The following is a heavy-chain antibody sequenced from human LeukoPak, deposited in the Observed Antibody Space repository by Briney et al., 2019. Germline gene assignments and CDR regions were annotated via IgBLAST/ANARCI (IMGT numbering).Heavy chain of an antibody. CDR3: ARSRSYYPADY. J-gene: IGHJ4*02. D-gene: IGHD1-26*01. V-gene: IGHV3-11*03. CDR2: ISSSNTYT. Sequence: GGSLRLSCAASGFTFSDYYMSWIRQAPGKGLEWVSYISSSNTYTNYAGSVKGRFTISRDDAKNSLYLQMNSLRAEDTAVYYCARSRSYYPADYWGQGTPVTVS. CDR1: GFTFSDYY.